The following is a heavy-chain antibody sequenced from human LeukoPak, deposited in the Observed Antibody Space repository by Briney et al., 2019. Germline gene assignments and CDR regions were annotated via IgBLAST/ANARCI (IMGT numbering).Heavy chain of an antibody. J-gene: IGHJ6*04. V-gene: IGHV4-34*01. CDR3: SRGRKGSSSWYGMDV. Sequence: PSGTLSLTCDVNGGSFTGYYWSWIRQPPGKGLEWIGEINHSGDTYYNPSLKSRLTMSEDTSKNQLSLILTSVTAADTAVYYCSRGRKGSSSWYGMDVWGNGTTVIVSS. D-gene: IGHD6-13*01. CDR2: INHSGDT. CDR1: GGSFTGYY.